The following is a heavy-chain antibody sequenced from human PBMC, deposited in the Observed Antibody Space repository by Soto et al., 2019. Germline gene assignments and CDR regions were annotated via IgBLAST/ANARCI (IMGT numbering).Heavy chain of an antibody. D-gene: IGHD1-26*01. CDR3: AKDEGCYRVFRGMDV. J-gene: IGHJ6*02. V-gene: IGHV3-33*06. CDR2: IWFDGSTK. Sequence: QVQLVESGGGVVQPGMSLRLSCEASGFTLSTYAMHWVRQAPGRGLEWVAFIWFDGSTKYYADFVKGRFSISRDNPKSTLDRQMTSLGVEDTAVYYCAKDEGCYRVFRGMDVWGQGTTVTVSS. CDR1: GFTLSTYA.